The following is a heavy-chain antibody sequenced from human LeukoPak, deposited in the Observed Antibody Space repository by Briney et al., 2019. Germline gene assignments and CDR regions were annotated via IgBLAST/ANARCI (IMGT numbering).Heavy chain of an antibody. Sequence: PGASLRLSCAASGFTFSSYEMNWVRQAPGKGLEWVSYISGSGGTVYYADSVKGRFTVSRDNARNSLYVQMNTLRAEDTAVYYCARIRGSSRQFLDYWGQGTLVTVSS. CDR3: ARIRGSSRQFLDY. V-gene: IGHV3-48*03. CDR1: GFTFSSYE. D-gene: IGHD1-26*01. J-gene: IGHJ4*02. CDR2: ISGSGGTV.